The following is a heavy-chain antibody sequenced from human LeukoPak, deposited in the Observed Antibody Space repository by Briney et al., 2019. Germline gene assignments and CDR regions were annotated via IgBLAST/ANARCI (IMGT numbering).Heavy chain of an antibody. D-gene: IGHD1-1*01. J-gene: IGHJ3*02. CDR1: GFAFSAYG. CDR3: ARGGPNWPSEPFDI. Sequence: GGSPRLSCAASGFAFSAYGMDWVRQAPGKGLEWVAVTWHDGTNKYYADSVKGRFTISRDNSKNTLYLQMDSLRAEDTAVYYCARGGPNWPSEPFDIWGQGTMVTVSS. CDR2: TWHDGTNK. V-gene: IGHV3-33*01.